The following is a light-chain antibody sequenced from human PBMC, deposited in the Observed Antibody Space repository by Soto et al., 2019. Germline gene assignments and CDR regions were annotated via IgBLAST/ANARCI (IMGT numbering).Light chain of an antibody. CDR2: QTS. Sequence: MTQSPSILSASVGDRVTLSCRASQYINTRLAWYQHRPGQAPTLLIYQTSIRAAGIPARFSASGSGTDFTLTISDVQPEDFALYYCHQRQSWPRTFGQGTKVDIK. CDR3: HQRQSWPRT. V-gene: IGKV3D-15*03. J-gene: IGKJ1*01. CDR1: QYINTR.